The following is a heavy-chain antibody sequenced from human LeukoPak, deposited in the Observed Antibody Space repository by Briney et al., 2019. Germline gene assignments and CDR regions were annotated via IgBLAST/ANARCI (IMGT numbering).Heavy chain of an antibody. CDR1: GGSFSGYY. D-gene: IGHD5-12*01. CDR2: IYYSGST. V-gene: IGHV4-59*01. Sequence: SETLSLTCAVYGGSFSGYYWSWIRQPPGKGLECIGYIYYSGSTNYNPSLKSRVTISGDTSKNQFSLKLSSVTAADTAVYYCARSGYSGYDYAFDYWGPGTLVTVSS. CDR3: ARSGYSGYDYAFDY. J-gene: IGHJ4*02.